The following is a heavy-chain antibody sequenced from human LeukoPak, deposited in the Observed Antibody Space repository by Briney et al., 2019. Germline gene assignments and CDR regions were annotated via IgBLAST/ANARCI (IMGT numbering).Heavy chain of an antibody. V-gene: IGHV3-23*01. D-gene: IGHD2-15*01. CDR1: GFTFSTFA. CDR2: IYGSGGNT. J-gene: IGHJ4*02. CDR3: AKQGDGSCYSRSDY. Sequence: PGGSLRLSCAASGFTFSTFAMIWVRQPPGKGLEWVSSIYGSGGNTFYADSVKGRFTISRNDSKNTLYLQMNSLRAEDTALYYCAKQGDGSCYSRSDYWGQGTLVTVSS.